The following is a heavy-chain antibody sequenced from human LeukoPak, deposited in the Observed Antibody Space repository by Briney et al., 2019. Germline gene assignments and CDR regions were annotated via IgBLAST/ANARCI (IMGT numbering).Heavy chain of an antibody. CDR1: GGSIISNY. D-gene: IGHD3-22*01. Sequence: SETLSPTCTVSGGSIISNYWSWIRQSAGTGLEWIGRIYGRGITDYNPALKSRVTMSLDTSRKQFSLRLTSVTAADTAVYYCARLKFYDSTGYSPGYYMDVWGKGTTVSVFS. J-gene: IGHJ6*03. CDR3: ARLKFYDSTGYSPGYYMDV. CDR2: IYGRGIT. V-gene: IGHV4-4*07.